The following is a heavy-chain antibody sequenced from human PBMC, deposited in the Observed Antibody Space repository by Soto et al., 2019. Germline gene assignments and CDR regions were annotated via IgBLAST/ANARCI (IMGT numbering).Heavy chain of an antibody. CDR2: ISSSGSTI. J-gene: IGHJ3*02. Sequence: QVPLVESGGGLVKPGGSLRLSCAASGFTFSDYYVSWIRQAPGKGLDWVSYISSSGSTIYYADSVKGRFTISRDNAKNSLYLHMNSMRAEDTAVDYYARVDLGDAFDIWGHGRTVTVA. CDR3: ARVDLGDAFDI. CDR1: GFTFSDYY. V-gene: IGHV3-11*01.